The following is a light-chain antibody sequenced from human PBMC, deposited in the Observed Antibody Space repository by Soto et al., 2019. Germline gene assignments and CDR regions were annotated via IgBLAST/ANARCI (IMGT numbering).Light chain of an antibody. CDR1: SSDVGSYNF. CDR3: CSYACDIIWV. CDR2: EVN. Sequence: QSALTQPASVSGSPGQSITISCTGTSSDVGSYNFVSWYQQHPGKAPKLMIYEVNKRPSGVSNRFSGSKSGNTASLTISGLQAEDEAHYYCCSYACDIIWVFAGGTKLTVL. J-gene: IGLJ3*02. V-gene: IGLV2-23*02.